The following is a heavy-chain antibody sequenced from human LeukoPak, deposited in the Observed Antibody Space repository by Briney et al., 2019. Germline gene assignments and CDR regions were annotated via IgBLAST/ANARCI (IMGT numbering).Heavy chain of an antibody. V-gene: IGHV4-59*01. D-gene: IGHD2-21*01. CDR1: GGSISSYY. CDR3: ASLRDYSSAFDI. CDR2: IYYSGST. J-gene: IGHJ3*02. Sequence: SETLSLTCTVSGGSISSYYWSWIRQPPGKGLKWIGYIYYSGSTNHNPSLKSRVTISVDTSKNQFSLKLSSVTAADTAVYYCASLRDYSSAFDIWGQGTMVTVSS.